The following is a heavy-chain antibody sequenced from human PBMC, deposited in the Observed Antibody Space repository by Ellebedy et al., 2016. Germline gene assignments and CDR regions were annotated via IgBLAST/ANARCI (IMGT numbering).Heavy chain of an antibody. D-gene: IGHD1-26*01. Sequence: GGSLRLXXAASGFTFSTYVMTWVRQAPGKGLEWVANINEDGTDKNYVDSVKGRFTISRDNAKNSLYLQMNSLRAEDTAVYYCVSFGSGYWGQGTLVTVSS. CDR2: INEDGTDK. V-gene: IGHV3-7*01. CDR3: VSFGSGY. J-gene: IGHJ4*02. CDR1: GFTFSTYV.